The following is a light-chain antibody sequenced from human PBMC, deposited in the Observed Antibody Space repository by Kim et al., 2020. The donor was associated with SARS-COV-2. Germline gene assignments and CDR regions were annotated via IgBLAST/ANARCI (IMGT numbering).Light chain of an antibody. CDR3: SSYTSSSTLI. CDR1: GSDVGSYNR. CDR2: EVS. V-gene: IGLV2-18*02. Sequence: QSVTIYCTGTGSDVGSYNRVSWYQQPPGTAPKLIIYEVSDRPSGVPHRFSGSKSGNTASLTISWLQTEDEADYYCSSYTSSSTLIFGGGTKVTVL. J-gene: IGLJ2*01.